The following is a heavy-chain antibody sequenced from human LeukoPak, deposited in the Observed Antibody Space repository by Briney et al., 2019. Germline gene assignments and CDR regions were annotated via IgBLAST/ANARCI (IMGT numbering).Heavy chain of an antibody. CDR3: ARSEEEALRGDAFDI. V-gene: IGHV5-51*01. CDR1: GYSFTSYW. J-gene: IGHJ3*02. Sequence: GESLKISCKGSGYSFTSYWIGWVRQMPGKGLEWMGIIYPGDSDTRYSPSFQGQVTISADKSISTAYLQWSSLKASDTVMYYCARSEEEALRGDAFDIWGQGTMVTVSS. CDR2: IYPGDSDT.